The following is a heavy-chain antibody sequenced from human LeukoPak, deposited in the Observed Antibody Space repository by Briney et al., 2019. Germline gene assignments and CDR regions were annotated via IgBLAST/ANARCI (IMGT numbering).Heavy chain of an antibody. CDR2: IVVGSGNT. J-gene: IGHJ4*02. V-gene: IGHV1-58*02. CDR1: GLTFTSSA. D-gene: IGHD3-22*01. Sequence: ASVKVSCKASGLTFTSSAMQWVRQARGQRLEWIGWIVVGSGNTNYAQKFQERVTITRDMSTSTAYMELSSLRSEDTAVYYCAASPYYYDSSVLFYDYWGQGTLVTVSS. CDR3: AASPYYYDSSVLFYDY.